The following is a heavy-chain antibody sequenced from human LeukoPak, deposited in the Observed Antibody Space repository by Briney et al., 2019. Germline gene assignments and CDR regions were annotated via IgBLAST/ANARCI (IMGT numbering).Heavy chain of an antibody. CDR1: GFTFSSYE. D-gene: IGHD6-19*01. CDR2: ISFDGSKK. V-gene: IGHV3-30*04. J-gene: IGHJ4*02. CDR3: ARGGSGWYGRFDY. Sequence: GGSLRLSCAASGFTFSSYETQWVRQAPGKGLEWVAVISFDGSKKYHADSVMGRFTISRDTSKNTLYLQMTSLRAEDTAVYYCARGGSGWYGRFDYWGQGTLVTVSS.